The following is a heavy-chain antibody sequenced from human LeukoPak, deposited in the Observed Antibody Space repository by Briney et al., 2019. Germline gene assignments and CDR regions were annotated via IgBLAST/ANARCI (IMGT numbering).Heavy chain of an antibody. D-gene: IGHD6-19*01. V-gene: IGHV1-18*01. CDR1: GYTFTSYG. CDR2: ISAYTGNT. CDR3: AKVGYSSGWYGAFDI. J-gene: IGHJ3*02. Sequence: ASVKVSCKTSGYTFTSYGIGWVRQAPGQGLEWMGWISAYTGNTNYAQKLQGRVTMTTDTSTSTAYMELRSLRSDDTAVYYCAKVGYSSGWYGAFDIWGQGTMVTVSS.